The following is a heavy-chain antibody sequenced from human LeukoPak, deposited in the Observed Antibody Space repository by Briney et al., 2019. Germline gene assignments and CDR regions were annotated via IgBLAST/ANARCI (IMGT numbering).Heavy chain of an antibody. CDR3: AGDVETYYYNSSGYGT. V-gene: IGHV1-69*13. Sequence: GASVKVSCKASGGTFSSYAISWVRQAPGQGLEWMGGIIPIFGTANYAQKFQGRVTITADESTSTAYMELSSLRSEDTAVYYCAGDVETYYYNSSGYGTWGQGTMVTVSS. J-gene: IGHJ3*01. CDR2: IIPIFGTA. D-gene: IGHD3-22*01. CDR1: GGTFSSYA.